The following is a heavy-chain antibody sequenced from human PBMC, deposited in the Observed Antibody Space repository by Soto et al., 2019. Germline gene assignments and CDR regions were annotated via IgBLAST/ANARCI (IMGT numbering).Heavy chain of an antibody. CDR2: IYWDDDK. Sequence: QVTLEESGPPRVKPTQTLTLTCTFSGFSLATSGVGVGWVRQPPGKALERLALIYWDDDKRYSPSLRSRLTGPKDTSRNQGVLTMTNMDPVDTATYYCAHRVGLQGNWNGGYFDFWGQGALVTVSS. CDR1: GFSLATSGVG. J-gene: IGHJ4*02. D-gene: IGHD1-1*01. CDR3: AHRVGLQGNWNGGYFDF. V-gene: IGHV2-5*02.